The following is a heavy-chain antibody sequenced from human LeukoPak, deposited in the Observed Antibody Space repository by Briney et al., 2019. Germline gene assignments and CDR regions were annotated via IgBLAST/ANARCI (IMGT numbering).Heavy chain of an antibody. D-gene: IGHD4-23*01. CDR1: GFTFSSYS. J-gene: IGHJ4*02. Sequence: GGSLRLSCAASGFTFSSYSMNWVRQAPGKGLEWVSSISSSSSYIYYADSVKGRFTISRDNAKNSLYLQMNSLRAEDTAVYYCARGSGNSGFDYWGQGTLVTVPS. CDR2: ISSSSSYI. CDR3: ARGSGNSGFDY. V-gene: IGHV3-21*01.